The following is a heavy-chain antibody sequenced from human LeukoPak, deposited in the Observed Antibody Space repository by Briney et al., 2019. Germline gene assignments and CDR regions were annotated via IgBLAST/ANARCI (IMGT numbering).Heavy chain of an antibody. CDR1: GYIFTGYF. Sequence: GASVKVSCKASGYIFTGYFIHWVRQAPGQGPEWKGRVNPKNGDTYYAQTFQGRVTVTGATSISTAYMDLTTLRSDDTAIYYCSRDLSSTAYWELDYWGQGTLVTVSS. D-gene: IGHD3-10*01. J-gene: IGHJ4*02. CDR3: SRDLSSTAYWELDY. V-gene: IGHV1-2*06. CDR2: VNPKNGDT.